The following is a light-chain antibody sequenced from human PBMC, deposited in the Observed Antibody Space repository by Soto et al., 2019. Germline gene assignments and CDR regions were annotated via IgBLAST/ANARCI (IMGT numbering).Light chain of an antibody. Sequence: PGERATLSCRASQSVSSNLAWYQQKPGQAPRLLIYGASTRATGIPARFSGSGSGTEFTLTISSLQSEDFAVYYCQQYNNWPLTFGGGTKVDIK. CDR1: QSVSSN. CDR2: GAS. V-gene: IGKV3-15*01. J-gene: IGKJ4*01. CDR3: QQYNNWPLT.